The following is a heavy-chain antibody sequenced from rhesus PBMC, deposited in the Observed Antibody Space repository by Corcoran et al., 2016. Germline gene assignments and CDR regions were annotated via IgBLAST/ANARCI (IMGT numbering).Heavy chain of an antibody. CDR3: ARDRWGWNNPFDY. CDR2: IGGSSGST. V-gene: IGHV4-127*01. D-gene: IGHD1-20*01. CDR1: GYSISSGYG. Sequence: QVQLQESGPGLVKPSETLSLTCAVSGYSISSGYGWSWIRQPPGKGREWLGYIGGSSGSTNYNPSLKSRVTISKDTSKNQFSLKLSSVTAADTAVYYCARDRWGWNNPFDYWGQGVLVTVSS. J-gene: IGHJ4*01.